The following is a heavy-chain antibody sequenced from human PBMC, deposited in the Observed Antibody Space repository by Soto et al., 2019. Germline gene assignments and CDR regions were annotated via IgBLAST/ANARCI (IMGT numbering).Heavy chain of an antibody. J-gene: IGHJ3*01. Sequence: PGGSLRLSCEASGFMFNDYGMHWVRQAPGKGLDWVAVISYDGDNKYYAQSVKGRFTISRDNSKNTLFLHMDSLRREDTAVYHCVKGDLDTAVVNSPDAFDFWGQGTMVTV. D-gene: IGHD5-18*01. CDR1: GFMFNDYG. CDR3: VKGDLDTAVVNSPDAFDF. V-gene: IGHV3-30*18. CDR2: ISYDGDNK.